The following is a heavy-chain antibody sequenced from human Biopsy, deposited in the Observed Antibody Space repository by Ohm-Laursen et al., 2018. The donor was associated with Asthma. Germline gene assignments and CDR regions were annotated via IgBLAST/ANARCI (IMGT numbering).Heavy chain of an antibody. CDR1: GGTFSSYA. J-gene: IGHJ4*02. V-gene: IGHV1-69*15. Sequence: SSVKVSCKASGGTFSSYAISWVRQAPGQGLEWMGRIIPIFGPTNYAQKFQGRVTISADDSTSTAYMELGSLSSEDTALYYCARGPEYVRSSGALDYWGQGTLVTVSS. D-gene: IGHD2-2*01. CDR2: IIPIFGPT. CDR3: ARGPEYVRSSGALDY.